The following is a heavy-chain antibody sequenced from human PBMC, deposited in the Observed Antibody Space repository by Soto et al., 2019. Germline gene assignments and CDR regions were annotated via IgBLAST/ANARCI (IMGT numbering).Heavy chain of an antibody. J-gene: IGHJ4*02. Sequence: PSETLSLTCAVYGGSFSGYYWSWIRQPPGKGLEWIGEINHSGSTNYNPSLKSRVTISVDTSKNQFSLKLSSVTAADTAVYYCASLPMPRILYHTWAPIDYWGRGTLVTVSS. CDR2: INHSGST. CDR3: ASLPMPRILYHTWAPIDY. V-gene: IGHV4-34*01. CDR1: GGSFSGYY. D-gene: IGHD2-8*01.